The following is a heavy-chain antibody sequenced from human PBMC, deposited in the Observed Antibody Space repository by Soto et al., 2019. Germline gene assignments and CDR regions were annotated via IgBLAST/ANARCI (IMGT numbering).Heavy chain of an antibody. J-gene: IGHJ5*02. CDR1: GGSFSGYY. D-gene: IGHD2-2*01. CDR2: INHIGRT. CDR3: ARARRIDIVVVPAARNWFDP. V-gene: IGHV4-34*01. Sequence: QVQLQQWGAGLLKPSETLSLTCAVYGGSFSGYYWSWIRQPPGKGLEWIGEINHIGRTNYNPSLKSRVTISVDTSKNQFSLKLSSVTAADTAVYYCARARRIDIVVVPAARNWFDPWGQGTLVTVSS.